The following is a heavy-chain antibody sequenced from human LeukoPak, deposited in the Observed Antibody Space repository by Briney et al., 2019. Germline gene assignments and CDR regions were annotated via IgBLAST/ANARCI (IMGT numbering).Heavy chain of an antibody. Sequence: SETLSLTCAVSGGSISNTDHWNWVRQPPGTGLEWIGEMYHDGYTNYNPSLKSRVTISVDTSKNQFSLKLSSVTAADTAVYYCARVEEWLRLDYWGQGTLVTVSS. V-gene: IGHV4-4*02. D-gene: IGHD5-12*01. CDR3: ARVEEWLRLDY. CDR2: MYHDGYT. J-gene: IGHJ4*02. CDR1: GGSISNTDH.